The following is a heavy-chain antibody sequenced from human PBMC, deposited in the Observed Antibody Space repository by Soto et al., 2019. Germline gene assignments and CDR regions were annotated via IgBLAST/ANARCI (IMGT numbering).Heavy chain of an antibody. J-gene: IGHJ6*02. CDR3: ASPTMTSTSFYYAMDV. CDR2: INPTDSET. V-gene: IGHV5-10-1*01. D-gene: IGHD4-17*01. CDR1: GHRFTTYW. Sequence: GESVKSSGKTSGHRFTTYWISWVRQMPWKGLEYMGKINPTDSETNYSPSFEGHVTFSVDRSTSTAYVRWNSLKASDTAMYYCASPTMTSTSFYYAMDVWGQGTTVTAP.